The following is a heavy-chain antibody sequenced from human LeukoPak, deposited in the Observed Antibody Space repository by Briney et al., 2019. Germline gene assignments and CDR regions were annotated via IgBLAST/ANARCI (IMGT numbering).Heavy chain of an antibody. CDR1: GFTLSSYE. V-gene: IGHV3-48*03. J-gene: IGHJ2*01. D-gene: IGHD4-17*01. CDR3: SRVHCDYRYWYFEL. CDR2: ISSSGSTI. Sequence: PGGSLTLSCAASGFTLSSYEKNWVRQAPGKGLVWGSYISSSGSTIYYADSVKGRHTISRDNDKNSQYLQMNSPRVEDTAVYYCSRVHCDYRYWYFELWGRGTLVTVSS.